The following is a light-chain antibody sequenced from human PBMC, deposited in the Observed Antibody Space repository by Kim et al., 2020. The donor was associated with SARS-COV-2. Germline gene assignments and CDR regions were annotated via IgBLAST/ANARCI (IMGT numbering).Light chain of an antibody. CDR1: SSDVGGYNY. J-gene: IGLJ2*01. CDR2: DVS. V-gene: IGLV2-14*03. CDR3: SSYTSSSTQV. Sequence: QSALTQPASVSGSPGQSITISCTGTSSDVGGYNYVSWYQQHPGKAPKLMIYDVSNQPSGVSNRFSGSKSGNTASLTISGLQAEDEADYYCSSYTSSSTQVFGGGTQLTVL.